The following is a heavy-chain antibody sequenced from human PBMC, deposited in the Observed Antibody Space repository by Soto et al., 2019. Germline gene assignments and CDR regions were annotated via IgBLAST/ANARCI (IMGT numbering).Heavy chain of an antibody. CDR1: GFTFSSYG. J-gene: IGHJ6*02. V-gene: IGHV3-33*01. CDR2: IWYDGSNK. D-gene: IGHD4-17*01. Sequence: GGSLRLSCAASGFTFSSYGMHWVRQAPGKGLEWVAVIWYDGSNKYYADSVKGRFTISRDNSKNTLYLQMNSLRAEDTAVYYCAREGDLRGGYGDYYYYYGMDVWGQGTTVTVSS. CDR3: AREGDLRGGYGDYYYYYGMDV.